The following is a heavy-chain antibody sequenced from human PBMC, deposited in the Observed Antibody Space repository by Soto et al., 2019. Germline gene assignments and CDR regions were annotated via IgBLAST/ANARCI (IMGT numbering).Heavy chain of an antibody. CDR1: GFTFCSYA. J-gene: IGHJ1*01. CDR2: ISGSGGST. Sequence: GFPRLSFSAPGFTFCSYAIGWVRQAPGKGLEWVSAISGSGGSTYYADSVKGRFTISRDNSKNTLYLQMNSLRAEDTAVYYCAKDHEPPTWGQGTLVTVSS. D-gene: IGHD1-26*01. CDR3: AKDHEPPT. V-gene: IGHV3-23*01.